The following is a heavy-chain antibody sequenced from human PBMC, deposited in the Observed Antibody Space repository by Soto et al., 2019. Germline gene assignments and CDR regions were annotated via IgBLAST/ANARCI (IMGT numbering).Heavy chain of an antibody. CDR1: GDSISSADYY. Sequence: SETLSLTCTVSGDSISSADYYWSWIRQTPGKGLEWIGHIFYSGTTYYNPSLKSRLTISVDTSKNHFSLRLTSVTAADTAVYYCARDLWVEPELYYFGMDVWGQGTTVTVSS. D-gene: IGHD1-1*01. CDR2: IFYSGTT. V-gene: IGHV4-30-4*01. CDR3: ARDLWVEPELYYFGMDV. J-gene: IGHJ6*02.